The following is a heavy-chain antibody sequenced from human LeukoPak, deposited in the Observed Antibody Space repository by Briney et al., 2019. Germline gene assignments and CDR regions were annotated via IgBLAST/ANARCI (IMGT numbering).Heavy chain of an antibody. J-gene: IGHJ4*02. CDR2: INPNSGGT. CDR1: GYTFTGYY. Sequence: ASVKVSCKASGYTFTGYYMHWVRQAPGQGLEWMGWINPNSGGTNYAQKFQGRVTMTRDTSISTAYMELSRLRSDDTAVYYCARARRWGSSGYSIAGYWGQGTLVTVSS. V-gene: IGHV1-2*02. CDR3: ARARRWGSSGYSIAGY. D-gene: IGHD3-22*01.